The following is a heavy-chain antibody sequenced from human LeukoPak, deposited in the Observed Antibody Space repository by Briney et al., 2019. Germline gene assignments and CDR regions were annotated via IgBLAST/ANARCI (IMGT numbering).Heavy chain of an antibody. CDR1: GFTFSSYA. CDR2: ISGSGGST. J-gene: IGHJ4*02. V-gene: IGHV3-23*01. Sequence: GGSLRLSCAASGFTFSSYAMSWVRQAPGKGLEWVSAISGSGGSTYYADFLKGRFTISRDNSKNTLYLQMSSLRAEDTAVYYCARLTDTDYFDYWGQGTLVTVSS. CDR3: ARLTDTDYFDY.